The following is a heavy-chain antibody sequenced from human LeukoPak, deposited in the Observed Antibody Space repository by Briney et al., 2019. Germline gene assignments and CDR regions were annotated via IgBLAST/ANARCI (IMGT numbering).Heavy chain of an antibody. V-gene: IGHV4-59*01. D-gene: IGHD1-26*01. Sequence: SETLSLTCTVSGGSISSYYWSWLRQPPGKGQEWLGYIYYSGSTNYNPSLKSRVTISVDTSKNQFSLKLSSVTAADTAVYYCATLGRPAKNWFDPWGQGTLVTVSS. CDR1: GGSISSYY. CDR2: IYYSGST. CDR3: ATLGRPAKNWFDP. J-gene: IGHJ5*02.